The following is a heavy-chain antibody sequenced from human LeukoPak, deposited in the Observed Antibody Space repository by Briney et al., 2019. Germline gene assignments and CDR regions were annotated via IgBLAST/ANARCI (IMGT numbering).Heavy chain of an antibody. CDR1: GSTFSGYW. J-gene: IGHJ4*02. CDR3: ARDGTSFDY. Sequence: GGSLRLSCAASGSTFSGYWMSWVRQAPGMGLEWVANIKEDGSQKYCVDSVKGRFTISRDNAQNSLYLQMNSLRAEDTAVYYCARDGTSFDYWGQGTLVTVSS. CDR2: IKEDGSQK. D-gene: IGHD4-23*01. V-gene: IGHV3-7*01.